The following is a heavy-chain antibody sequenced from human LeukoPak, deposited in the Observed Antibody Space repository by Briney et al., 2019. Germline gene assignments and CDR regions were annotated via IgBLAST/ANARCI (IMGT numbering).Heavy chain of an antibody. D-gene: IGHD2-21*02. V-gene: IGHV1-58*02. J-gene: IGHJ4*02. CDR2: IVVGSGNT. CDR3: AADSAYCGGDCYDFDY. Sequence: SVKVSCKASGFTFTSSAMQWVRQARGQRLEWIGWIVVGSGNTNYAQKFQERVTITRDMSTSTAYMELSSLRSEDTAVYYCAADSAYCGGDCYDFDYWGQGTLVTVSS. CDR1: GFTFTSSA.